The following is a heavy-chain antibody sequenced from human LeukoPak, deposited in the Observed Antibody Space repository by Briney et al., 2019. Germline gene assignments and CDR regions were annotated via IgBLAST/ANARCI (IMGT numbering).Heavy chain of an antibody. CDR2: IRSKAYGGTT. Sequence: GGSLRLSCTASGFTFGDCAMSWVRQAPGKGLEWVGFIRSKAYGGTTEYAASVKGRFTISRDDSKSIAYLQMNSLKTEDTAVYYCTRDIAATQYYFDYWGQGTLVTVSS. D-gene: IGHD6-13*01. CDR3: TRDIAATQYYFDY. CDR1: GFTFGDCA. J-gene: IGHJ4*02. V-gene: IGHV3-49*04.